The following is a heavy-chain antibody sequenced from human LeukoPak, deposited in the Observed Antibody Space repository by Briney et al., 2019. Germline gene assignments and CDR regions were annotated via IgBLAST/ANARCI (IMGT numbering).Heavy chain of an antibody. Sequence: SSDTLSLTCTVSRGSITGYYWSWIRQPPGKRLEWIGFIYYSGSTNYNPSLKSRVTISVDTSKNQFSLKLNSVTAADTAVYYCARYEYCSSGRCYTDYWGRGTLVTVSS. CDR1: RGSITGYY. CDR3: ARYEYCSSGRCYTDY. CDR2: IYYSGST. D-gene: IGHD2-2*02. V-gene: IGHV4-59*07. J-gene: IGHJ4*02.